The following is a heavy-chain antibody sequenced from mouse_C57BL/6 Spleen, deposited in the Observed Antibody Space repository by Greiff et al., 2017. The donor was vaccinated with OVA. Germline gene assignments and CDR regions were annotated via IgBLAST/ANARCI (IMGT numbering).Heavy chain of an antibody. V-gene: IGHV10-3*01. J-gene: IGHJ1*03. D-gene: IGHD1-1*01. Sequence: EVKVVESGGGLVQPKGSLKLSCAASGFTFNTYAMHWVRQAPGKGLEWVARIRSKSSNYATYYADSVKDRFTISRDDSQSMLYLQMNNLKTEDTAMYYCVRDATTVVDWYFDVWGTGTTVTVSS. CDR3: VRDATTVVDWYFDV. CDR2: IRSKSSNYAT. CDR1: GFTFNTYA.